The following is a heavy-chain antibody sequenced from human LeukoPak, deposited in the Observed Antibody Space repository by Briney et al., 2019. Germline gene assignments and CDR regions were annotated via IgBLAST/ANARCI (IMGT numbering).Heavy chain of an antibody. V-gene: IGHV4-34*01. CDR3: ARASLPPVYDAFDI. Sequence: PSETLSLTCAVYGGSFSGYYWSWIRQPPGKGLEWIGEINHSGSTNYNPSLKGRVTISVDTSKNQFSLKLSSVTAADTAVYYCARASLPPVYDAFDIWGQGTMVTVSS. D-gene: IGHD1-14*01. J-gene: IGHJ3*02. CDR1: GGSFSGYY. CDR2: INHSGST.